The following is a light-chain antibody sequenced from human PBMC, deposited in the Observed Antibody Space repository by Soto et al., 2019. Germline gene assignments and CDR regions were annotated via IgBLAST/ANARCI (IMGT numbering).Light chain of an antibody. Sequence: QSVLTQPASVSGSPGQSITISCTGNSSDVGGYNYVSWYQQHPGKAPKLMIYDVSNRPSGVSNRFSGSKSGNTASLTISGRQAEDEADYYCTSYTSSSTLYVFGTGTKLTVL. CDR2: DVS. J-gene: IGLJ1*01. CDR1: SSDVGGYNY. CDR3: TSYTSSSTLYV. V-gene: IGLV2-14*01.